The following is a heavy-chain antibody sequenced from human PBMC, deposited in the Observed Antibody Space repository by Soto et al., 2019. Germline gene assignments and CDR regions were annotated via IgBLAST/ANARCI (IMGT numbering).Heavy chain of an antibody. CDR3: AMYIVVVTANYDFDI. CDR1: GFTFSSYA. CDR2: ISYDGSNK. Sequence: GGSLRLSCAASGFTFSSYAMHWVRQAPGKGLEWVAVISYDGSNKYYADSVKGRFTISRDNSKNTLYLQMNSLRAEDTAVYYCAMYIVVVTANYDFDILRQATMVTVS. J-gene: IGHJ3*02. V-gene: IGHV3-30-3*01. D-gene: IGHD2-21*02.